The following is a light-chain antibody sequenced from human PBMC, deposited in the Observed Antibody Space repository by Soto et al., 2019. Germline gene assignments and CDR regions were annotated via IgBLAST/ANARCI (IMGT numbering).Light chain of an antibody. CDR1: QGISRW. V-gene: IGKV1-5*01. CDR3: QQSYSKSCT. CDR2: EAS. J-gene: IGKJ1*01. Sequence: DIQMTQSPSTLSASVGDRVTITCRASQGISRWLAWYQQKPGRAPKLLIYEASILESGVPSRFSGSGSGTEFTLTISSLQPSDFATYYCQQSYSKSCTFGQGTRVEIK.